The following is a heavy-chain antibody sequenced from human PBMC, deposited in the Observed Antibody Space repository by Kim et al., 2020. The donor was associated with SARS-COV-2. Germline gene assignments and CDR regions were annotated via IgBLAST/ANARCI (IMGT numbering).Heavy chain of an antibody. CDR2: INTNTGNP. J-gene: IGHJ6*02. D-gene: IGHD3-22*01. CDR3: ARDLLPRNYYDSSGYYSKYYYYGMDV. Sequence: ASVKVSCKASGYTFTSYAMNWVRQAPGQGLEWMGWINTNTGNPTYAQGFTGRFVFSLDTSVSTAYLQISSLKAEDTAVYYCARDLLPRNYYDSSGYYSKYYYYGMDVWGQGTTVTVSS. CDR1: GYTFTSYA. V-gene: IGHV7-4-1*02.